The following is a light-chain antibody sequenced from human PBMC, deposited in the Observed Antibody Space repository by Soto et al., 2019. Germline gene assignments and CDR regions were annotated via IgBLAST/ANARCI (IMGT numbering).Light chain of an antibody. J-gene: IGLJ3*02. Sequence: QSALTQPASVSGSHGQSITVSCTGTSSDVGGHNYVSWFQQHPGQAPKLLIYEVTTRPSGVSTRFSGSKSGSTASLTISGLQAEDEADYYCCAFAYSRVVFGGGTKLTVL. V-gene: IGLV2-14*01. CDR1: SSDVGGHNY. CDR3: CAFAYSRVV. CDR2: EVT.